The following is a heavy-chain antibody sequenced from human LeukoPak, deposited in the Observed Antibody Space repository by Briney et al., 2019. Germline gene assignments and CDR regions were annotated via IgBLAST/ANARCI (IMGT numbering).Heavy chain of an antibody. CDR2: ISSIGSTI. J-gene: IGHJ6*03. D-gene: IGHD6-13*01. V-gene: IGHV3-48*03. CDR1: GFTFSSYE. CDR3: AKDGTREQLVAYYYYYMDV. Sequence: GGSLRLSCAASGFTFSSYEMNWVRQAPGKGLEWVSYISSIGSTIYYADSVKGRFTISRDNSKNTLYLQMNSLSAEDTAVYYCAKDGTREQLVAYYYYYMDVWGKGTTVTVSS.